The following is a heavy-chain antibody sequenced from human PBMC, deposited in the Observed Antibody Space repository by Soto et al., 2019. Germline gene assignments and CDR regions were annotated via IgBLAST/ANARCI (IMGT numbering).Heavy chain of an antibody. V-gene: IGHV4-30-4*01. D-gene: IGHD2-8*01. CDR1: GDSISSDNYF. J-gene: IGHJ3*02. Sequence: QVQLQESGPGLVKPSQTLSLICTVSGDSISSDNYFWSWIRQPPGQGLEWIGYISNRGTPYYNPSLKSRVTISLATSKTRFPRDMYSVTAADTAVYYCAREVNVVALSDAFDIWGQGTMVTVSS. CDR3: AREVNVVALSDAFDI. CDR2: ISNRGTP.